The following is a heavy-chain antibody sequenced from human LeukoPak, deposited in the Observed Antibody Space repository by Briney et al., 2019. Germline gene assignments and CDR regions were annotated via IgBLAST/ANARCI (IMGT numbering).Heavy chain of an antibody. CDR1: GGSISSSNYY. J-gene: IGHJ4*02. CDR2: LYDSGST. V-gene: IGHV4-39*01. CDR3: ASAPMVRGALMDY. D-gene: IGHD3-10*01. Sequence: SETLSLTCTVSGGSISSSNYYWGWIRQPPGKGLEWIGSLYDSGSTYYNPSLKSRVTISVDTSKNQFSLKLTSVTAADTAVYYCASAPMVRGALMDYWGQGTLVTVSS.